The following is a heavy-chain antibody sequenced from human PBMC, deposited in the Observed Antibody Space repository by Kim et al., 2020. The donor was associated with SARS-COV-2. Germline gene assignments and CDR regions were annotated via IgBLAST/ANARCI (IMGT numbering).Heavy chain of an antibody. Sequence: GGSQRLSCAASGFTFSSHWMHWVRQAPGKGLVWVSRINSDGTTTSYGDSVKGRFTISRDNAKNTLYLQMNSLRAEDTAVYYCARRQFTSGWYYFDYWGHGTLVTVSS. D-gene: IGHD6-19*01. CDR1: GFTFSSHW. V-gene: IGHV3-74*01. CDR3: ARRQFTSGWYYFDY. J-gene: IGHJ4*01. CDR2: INSDGTTT.